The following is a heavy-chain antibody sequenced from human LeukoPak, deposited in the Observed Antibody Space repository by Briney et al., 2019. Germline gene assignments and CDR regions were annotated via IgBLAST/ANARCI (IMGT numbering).Heavy chain of an antibody. CDR3: AKAYGGYESHYYRYGMDV. J-gene: IGHJ6*02. V-gene: IGHV3-33*06. CDR2: IWFNGNNQ. CDR1: GFRFSDHG. Sequence: GGSLRLSCAVSGFRFSDHGIHWVRQAPGKGLEWVALIWFNGNNQYYADSVRGRFTISRDNSKNTVWLQMNSLRAEDTAVYYCAKAYGGYESHYYRYGMDVWGQGTSVTVSS. D-gene: IGHD5-12*01.